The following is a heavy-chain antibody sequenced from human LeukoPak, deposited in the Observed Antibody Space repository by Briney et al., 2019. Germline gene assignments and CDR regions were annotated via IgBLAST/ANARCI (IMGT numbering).Heavy chain of an antibody. CDR2: IYDTGTT. CDR1: GGSLSSYY. CDR3: ARGLTADS. D-gene: IGHD5-18*01. Sequence: SPPRTFSGGSLSSYYWSWVRQPPGRGLEWIGYIYDTGTTNYNPSLSSRVTISLDTSKNLFSLKLTSATAADTAVYYCARGLTADSWGQGTLVTVSS. J-gene: IGHJ4*02. V-gene: IGHV4-59*01.